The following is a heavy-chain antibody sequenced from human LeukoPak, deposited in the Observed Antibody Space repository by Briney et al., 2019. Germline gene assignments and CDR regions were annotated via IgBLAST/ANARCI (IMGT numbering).Heavy chain of an antibody. CDR2: ISSSSSTI. CDR1: GFTVSSNY. J-gene: IGHJ4*02. Sequence: PGGSLRLSCAASGFTVSSNYMSWVRQAPGKGLEWVSYISSSSSTIYYADSVKGRFTISRDNAKNSLYLQMNSLRAEDTAVYYCARIPSGYDFGYGYWGQGTLVTVSS. V-gene: IGHV3-48*01. D-gene: IGHD5-12*01. CDR3: ARIPSGYDFGYGY.